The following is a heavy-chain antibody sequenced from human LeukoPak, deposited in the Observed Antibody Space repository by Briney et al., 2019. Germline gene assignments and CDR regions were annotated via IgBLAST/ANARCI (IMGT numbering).Heavy chain of an antibody. CDR1: GYTFTNYG. J-gene: IGHJ4*02. Sequence: GASVKVSCKASGYTFTNYGISWVRLAPGQGLEWMGWISAYTGSTNYAQKLQGRVTMTTDTSTSTAYMELRSLRSDDAAVYYCAGFNWNDVPYFDYWGQGTLVTVSS. D-gene: IGHD1-20*01. CDR2: ISAYTGST. CDR3: AGFNWNDVPYFDY. V-gene: IGHV1-18*01.